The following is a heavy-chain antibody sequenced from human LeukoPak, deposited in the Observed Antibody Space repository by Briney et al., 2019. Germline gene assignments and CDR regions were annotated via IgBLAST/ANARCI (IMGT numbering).Heavy chain of an antibody. V-gene: IGHV4-59*08. CDR2: IYSSGST. D-gene: IGHD2-15*01. J-gene: IGHJ6*02. Sequence: SETLSLTCTVSGDSISSYYWSWIRQPPGKGLEWIGYIYSSGSTKYNPSLKSRVTISVDTSKTQFSLRLSSVTAADTAVYYCARHLGPGWHAMDVWGQGTTVTVSS. CDR3: ARHLGPGWHAMDV. CDR1: GDSISSYY.